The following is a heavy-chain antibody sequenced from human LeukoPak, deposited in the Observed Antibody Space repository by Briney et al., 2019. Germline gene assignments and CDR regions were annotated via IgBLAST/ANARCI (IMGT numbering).Heavy chain of an antibody. Sequence: GGSLRLSCAASGFTCTNYEMNWVRQAPGKGLEWVSYISSSGRIIYYADSVKGRFTISRDNAQKSLYLQMNSLRADDTAVYYCAREAFSGYDYFDYWGQGTLVTVSS. CDR3: AREAFSGYDYFDY. V-gene: IGHV3-48*03. J-gene: IGHJ4*02. CDR2: ISSSGRII. D-gene: IGHD5-12*01. CDR1: GFTCTNYE.